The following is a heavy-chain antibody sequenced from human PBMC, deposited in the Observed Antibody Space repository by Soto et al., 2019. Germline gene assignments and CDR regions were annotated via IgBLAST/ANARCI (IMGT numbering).Heavy chain of an antibody. J-gene: IGHJ4*02. CDR1: GGSISSSSYY. CDR3: ARHGGAWDYYDSSGYYPLDY. V-gene: IGHV4-39*01. D-gene: IGHD3-22*01. Sequence: SETLSLTCPFSGGSISSSSYYWGWIRQPPGKGLEWIGSIYYSGSTYYNPSLKSRVTISVDTSKNQFSLKLSSVTAADTAVYYCARHGGAWDYYDSSGYYPLDYWGQGTLVTVSS. CDR2: IYYSGST.